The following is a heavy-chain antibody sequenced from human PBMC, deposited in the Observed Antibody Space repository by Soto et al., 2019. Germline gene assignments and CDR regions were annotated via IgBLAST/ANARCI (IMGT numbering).Heavy chain of an antibody. CDR1: GDSVSSITAG. Sequence: QVQLQQSGPGLVTPSQTLSLICAISGDSVSSITAGWNWIRQSPSRGPEWLGRTYYRSKWYNEYAVSARRRIPVNPDTSNKIFSLHLNSVTPEDTAVYYCVRGRNYAFDFWGQGTLVIVSS. CDR3: VRGRNYAFDF. V-gene: IGHV6-1*01. CDR2: TYYRSKWYN. J-gene: IGHJ5*01. D-gene: IGHD2-2*01.